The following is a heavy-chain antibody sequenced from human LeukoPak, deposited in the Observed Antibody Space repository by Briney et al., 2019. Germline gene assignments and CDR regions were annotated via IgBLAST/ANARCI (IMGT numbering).Heavy chain of an antibody. CDR3: AREAKRFLEWDRSDY. CDR1: GFTFDDYA. D-gene: IGHD3-3*01. J-gene: IGHJ4*02. V-gene: IGHV3-9*01. Sequence: GGSLRLSCAASGFTFDDYAMHWVRQAPGKGLEWVSGISWNSGSIGYADSVKGRFTISRDNARNSLYLQMNSLRAEDTAVYYCAREAKRFLEWDRSDYWGQGTLVTVSS. CDR2: ISWNSGSI.